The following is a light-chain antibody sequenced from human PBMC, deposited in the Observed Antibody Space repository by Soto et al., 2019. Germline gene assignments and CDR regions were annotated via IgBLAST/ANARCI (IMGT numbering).Light chain of an antibody. V-gene: IGLV2-14*01. J-gene: IGLJ1*01. CDR2: EVT. CDR1: SSDVGGHNY. Sequence: QSVLTQPASVSGSPGQSITISCTGSSSDVGGHNYVSWYQQHPGKAPKLMIYEVTKRPSGVSNRFSGSKSGNTASLTISGLQAKDEADYYCSSYTFTSTLYVFGTGTKVTVL. CDR3: SSYTFTSTLYV.